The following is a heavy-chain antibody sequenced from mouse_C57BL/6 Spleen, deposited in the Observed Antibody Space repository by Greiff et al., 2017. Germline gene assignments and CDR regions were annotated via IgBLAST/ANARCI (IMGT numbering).Heavy chain of an antibody. CDR2: IWTGGGT. J-gene: IGHJ4*01. D-gene: IGHD1-1*01. CDR1: GFSLTSYA. CDR3: ARILATVVATDAMDY. V-gene: IGHV2-9-1*01. Sequence: VKLQESGPGLVAPSQSLSITCTVSGFSLTSYAISWVRQPPGKGLEWLGVIWTGGGTNYNSALKSRLSISKDNSKSQVFLKMNSLQTDDTARYYCARILATVVATDAMDYWGQGTSVTVSS.